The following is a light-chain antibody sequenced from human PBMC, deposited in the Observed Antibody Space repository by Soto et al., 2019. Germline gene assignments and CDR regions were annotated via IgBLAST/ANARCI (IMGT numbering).Light chain of an antibody. V-gene: IGKV3-11*01. Sequence: EIVVAQSPTTLSLSPREIATPPCRASQSSSIYLAWYQQKPGQAPRLLIYDASNRATGIPARFSGSGSGTDFTITISSLEPEDFAVYYCQQRSNWPPITFGQGTRLEIK. J-gene: IGKJ5*01. CDR1: QSSSIY. CDR2: DAS. CDR3: QQRSNWPPIT.